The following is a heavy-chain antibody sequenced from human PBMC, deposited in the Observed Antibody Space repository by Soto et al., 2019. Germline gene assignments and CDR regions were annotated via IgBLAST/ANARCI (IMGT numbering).Heavy chain of an antibody. CDR1: GGSISSSSYY. Sequence: PSETLSLTCTVSGGSISSSSYYWGWIRQPPGKGLEWIGSIYYSGSTYYNPSLKSRVTISVDTSKNQFSLKLSSVTAADTAVYYCARQKRDIVATIFITWGQGTLVTVSS. CDR3: ARQKRDIVATIFIT. V-gene: IGHV4-39*01. D-gene: IGHD5-12*01. J-gene: IGHJ5*02. CDR2: IYYSGST.